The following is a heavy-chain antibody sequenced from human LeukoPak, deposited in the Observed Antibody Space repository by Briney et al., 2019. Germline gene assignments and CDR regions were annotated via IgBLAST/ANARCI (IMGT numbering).Heavy chain of an antibody. CDR2: ISSSSSTI. Sequence: PGGSLRLSCAASGFTFSSYAMNWVRQAPGKGLEWVSYISSSSSTIYYADSVKGRFTISRDNAKNSLHLQMNSLRAEDTAVYYCARLRYSYGYLADAFDIWGQGTMVTVSS. CDR3: ARLRYSYGYLADAFDI. V-gene: IGHV3-48*01. D-gene: IGHD5-18*01. CDR1: GFTFSSYA. J-gene: IGHJ3*02.